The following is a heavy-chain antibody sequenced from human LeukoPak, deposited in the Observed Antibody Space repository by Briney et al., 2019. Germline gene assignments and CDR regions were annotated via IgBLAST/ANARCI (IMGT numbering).Heavy chain of an antibody. D-gene: IGHD6-19*01. CDR3: ARVDSTGWDDAFDY. CDR2: ISVEGQIT. V-gene: IGHV3-64*01. J-gene: IGHJ4*02. Sequence: PGGSLRLSCVASGVTFNIYAMHGVCQAPGKGLEYVSAISVEGQITYYASPVKGRFTISRDNSKNPLYLQMASLRVEDTAVYFCARVDSTGWDDAFDYWGQGTLVTVSS. CDR1: GVTFNIYA.